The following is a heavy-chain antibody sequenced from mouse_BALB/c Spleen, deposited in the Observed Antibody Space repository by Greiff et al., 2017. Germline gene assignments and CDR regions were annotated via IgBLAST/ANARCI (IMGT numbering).Heavy chain of an antibody. J-gene: IGHJ2*01. V-gene: IGHV3-6*02. Sequence: EVQLQESGPGLVKPSQSLSLTCSVTGYSITSGYYWNWIRQFPGNKLEWMGYISYDGSNNYNPSLKNRISITRDTSKNQFFLKLNSVTTEDTATYYCAREYGNYVFDYWGQGTTLTVSS. CDR2: ISYDGSN. CDR3: AREYGNYVFDY. CDR1: GYSITSGYY. D-gene: IGHD2-10*02.